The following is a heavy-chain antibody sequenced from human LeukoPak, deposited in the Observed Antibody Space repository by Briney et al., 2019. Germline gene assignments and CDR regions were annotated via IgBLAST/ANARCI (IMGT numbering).Heavy chain of an antibody. V-gene: IGHV1-2*02. Sequence: ASVKVSCKASGYTFTGYYMHWVRQAPGQGLEWMGWINPNSGGTNYAQKFQGRVTMTRDTSISTAYMELSRLRSDDMAVYYCARGGLNYDILTGYLVDPWGQGTLVTVSS. CDR2: INPNSGGT. J-gene: IGHJ5*02. CDR3: ARGGLNYDILTGYLVDP. D-gene: IGHD3-9*01. CDR1: GYTFTGYY.